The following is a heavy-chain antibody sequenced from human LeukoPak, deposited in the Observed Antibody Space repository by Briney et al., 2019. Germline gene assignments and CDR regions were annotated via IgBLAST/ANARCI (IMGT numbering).Heavy chain of an antibody. CDR2: IVPIFGTT. J-gene: IGHJ5*02. CDR3: ARVTGYSNWFDP. CDR1: GGTFSSYA. Sequence: SVKVSCKASGGTFSSYAISRVRQAPGQGLEWMGGIVPIFGTTNYAEKFKGRVTMTTDESTTIVYMELSSLRSEDTAVYYCARVTGYSNWFDPWGQGTLVTVSS. V-gene: IGHV1-69*05. D-gene: IGHD4-11*01.